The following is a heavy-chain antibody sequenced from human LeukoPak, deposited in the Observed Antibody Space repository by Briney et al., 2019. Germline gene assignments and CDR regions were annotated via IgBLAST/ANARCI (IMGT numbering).Heavy chain of an antibody. Sequence: ASVKVSCKASGYTFTGYYMHWVRQAPGQGLEWMGWINPNSGGTNYAQKFQGRVTMTRDTSISTAYMELSRLRSDDTAVYYCATYSSSSPIDYYYYYMDVWGKGTTVTVSS. CDR2: INPNSGGT. V-gene: IGHV1-2*02. CDR3: ATYSSSSPIDYYYYYMDV. J-gene: IGHJ6*03. CDR1: GYTFTGYY. D-gene: IGHD6-6*01.